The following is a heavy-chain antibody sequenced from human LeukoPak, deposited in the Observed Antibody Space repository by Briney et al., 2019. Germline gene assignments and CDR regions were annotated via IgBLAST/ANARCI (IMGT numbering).Heavy chain of an antibody. J-gene: IGHJ5*02. Sequence: GGSLRLSCAASGFTFSSYAMSWVRQAPGKGLEWVSAISGSGDSTYYADSVKGRFTISRDNSKNTLYLQMNSLRAEDTAVYYCARGSGSGWPLDRWGQGALVTVSS. CDR2: ISGSGDST. CDR1: GFTFSSYA. CDR3: ARGSGSGWPLDR. V-gene: IGHV3-23*01. D-gene: IGHD6-19*01.